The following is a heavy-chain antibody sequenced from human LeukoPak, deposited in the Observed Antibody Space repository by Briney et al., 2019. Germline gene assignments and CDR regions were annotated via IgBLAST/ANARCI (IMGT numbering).Heavy chain of an antibody. D-gene: IGHD5-12*01. CDR1: GFTFSSYG. J-gene: IGHJ4*02. Sequence: PGGSLRLSCAASGFTFSSYGMHWVRQAPGKGLEWVAVISYDGSNKYYADSVKGRFTISRDNSKNTLYLQMNSLRAEDTAVYYCAKDRATQFDYWGQGTLVTVSS. V-gene: IGHV3-30*18. CDR3: AKDRATQFDY. CDR2: ISYDGSNK.